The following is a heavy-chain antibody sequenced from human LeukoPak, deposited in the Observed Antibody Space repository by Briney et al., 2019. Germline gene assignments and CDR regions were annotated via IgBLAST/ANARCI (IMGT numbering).Heavy chain of an antibody. Sequence: QPGGSLRLSCAASGFTFSSYWMSWVRQAPGKGLEWVANIKQDGSEKYYVDSVKGRFTISRDNAKNSLYLQMNSLRAEDTAVYYCARAVYCSGGSCYSRFFDYWGQGTLVTVSS. J-gene: IGHJ4*02. CDR1: GFTFSSYW. CDR2: IKQDGSEK. CDR3: ARAVYCSGGSCYSRFFDY. D-gene: IGHD2-15*01. V-gene: IGHV3-7*01.